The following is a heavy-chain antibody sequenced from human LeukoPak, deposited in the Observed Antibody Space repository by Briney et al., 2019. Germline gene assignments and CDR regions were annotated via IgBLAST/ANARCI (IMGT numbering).Heavy chain of an antibody. V-gene: IGHV4-34*01. CDR3: ARAPRIAARPRGNWFDP. CDR2: INHSGST. D-gene: IGHD6-6*01. CDR1: GGSFSGYY. Sequence: SETLSLTCAVYGGSFSGYYWSWIRQPPGKGLEWIGEINHSGSTNYNPSLKSRVTISVDTSKNQFSLKLSSVTAADTAVYYCARAPRIAARPRGNWFDPWGQGTLVTVSS. J-gene: IGHJ5*02.